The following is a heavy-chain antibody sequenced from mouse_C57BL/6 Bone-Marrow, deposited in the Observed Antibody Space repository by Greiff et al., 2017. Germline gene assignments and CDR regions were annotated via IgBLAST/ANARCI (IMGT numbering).Heavy chain of an antibody. CDR2: IYPRSGNT. CDR1: GYTFTSYG. D-gene: IGHD1-1*01. V-gene: IGHV1-81*01. Sequence: VKLMESGAELARPGASVKLSCKASGYTFTSYGISWVKQRTGQGLEWIGEIYPRSGNTYYNEKFKGKATLTADKSSSTAYMELRSLTSEDSAVYFCARNYYGSSSPRYFDVWGTGTTVTVSS. CDR3: ARNYYGSSSPRYFDV. J-gene: IGHJ1*03.